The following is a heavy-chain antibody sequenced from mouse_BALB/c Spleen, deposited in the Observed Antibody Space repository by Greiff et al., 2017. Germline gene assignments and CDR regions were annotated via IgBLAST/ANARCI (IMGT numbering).Heavy chain of an antibody. J-gene: IGHJ2*01. CDR1: GYTFTSYY. Sequence: QVQLKESGAELVKPGASVKLSCKASGYTFTSYYMYWVKQRPGQGLEWIGEINPSNGGTNFNEKFKSKATLTVDKSSSTAYMQLSSLTSEDSAVYYCTREAGTLFDYWGQGTTLTVSS. CDR2: INPSNGGT. CDR3: TREAGTLFDY. D-gene: IGHD4-1*01. V-gene: IGHV1S81*02.